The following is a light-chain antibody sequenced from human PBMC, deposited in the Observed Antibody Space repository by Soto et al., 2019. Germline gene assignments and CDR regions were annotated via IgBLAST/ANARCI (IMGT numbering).Light chain of an antibody. CDR2: EVR. V-gene: IGLV2-14*01. CDR3: SSYTSSNTLV. J-gene: IGLJ3*02. CDR1: SSDVGGFKY. Sequence: QSALTQPASVSGSPGQSITISCTGTSSDVGGFKYVSWYQEHPGKAPKLIIFEVRSRPSGVSDRFSGSKSGNTASLTISGLQAEDEADYYCSSYTSSNTLVFGGGTKVTVL.